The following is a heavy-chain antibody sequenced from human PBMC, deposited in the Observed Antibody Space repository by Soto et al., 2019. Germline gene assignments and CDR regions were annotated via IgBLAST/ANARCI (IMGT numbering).Heavy chain of an antibody. V-gene: IGHV1-69*06. Sequence: GASVKVPCKASGGTFSSYAISWVRQAPGQGLEWMGGIIPIFGTANYAQKFQGRVTITADKSTSTAYMELSSLRSEDTAVYYCARAFSYYYDSSGYPFDYWGQGTLVTVSS. CDR2: IIPIFGTA. D-gene: IGHD3-22*01. J-gene: IGHJ4*02. CDR1: GGTFSSYA. CDR3: ARAFSYYYDSSGYPFDY.